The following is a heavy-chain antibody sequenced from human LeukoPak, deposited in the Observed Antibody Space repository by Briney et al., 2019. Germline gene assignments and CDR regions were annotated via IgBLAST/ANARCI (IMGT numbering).Heavy chain of an antibody. CDR1: GGSVSSGGYY. CDR3: ARYLGEAARRTRKYNWFDP. D-gene: IGHD2-2*01. CDR2: IYYSGST. Sequence: SETLSLTCTASGGSVSSGGYYWSWIRQHPGKGLEWIGYIYYSGSTYYNPSLKSRVTISVDTSKNQFSLKLSSVTAADTAVYYCARYLGEAARRTRKYNWFDPWGQGTLVTVSS. J-gene: IGHJ5*02. V-gene: IGHV4-31*03.